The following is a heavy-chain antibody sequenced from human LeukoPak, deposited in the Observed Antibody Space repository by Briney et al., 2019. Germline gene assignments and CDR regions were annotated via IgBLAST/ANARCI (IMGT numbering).Heavy chain of an antibody. D-gene: IGHD2-2*01. CDR3: AKEEVPNDY. CDR2: ISRMGVTT. V-gene: IGHV3-23*01. CDR1: GFTLNSNA. J-gene: IGHJ4*02. Sequence: PGGSLRLFCAVSGFTLNSNAMCWVRHAPGKGLEWVSGISRMGVTTYYADSVKGRFTISRDTSKNTLYLQMNTLRPEDTAVYYCAKEEVPNDYWGQGTLVTVSS.